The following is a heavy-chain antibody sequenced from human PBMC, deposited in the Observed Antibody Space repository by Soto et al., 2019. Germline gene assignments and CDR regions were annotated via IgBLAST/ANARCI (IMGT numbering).Heavy chain of an antibody. CDR3: ARGLSGTLFEN. D-gene: IGHD3-10*01. CDR1: GGSISTGGYY. V-gene: IGHV4-31*03. J-gene: IGHJ4*02. CDR2: IYYSGST. Sequence: QVQLQESGPGLVKPSQTLSLTCTVSGGSISTGGYYWTWIRQHPGKGLEWIGYIYYSGSTYYNPSLKSRVTISVDTSKNHFSLKLSSVTAADTAVYYCARGLSGTLFENWGQGTLVTVSS.